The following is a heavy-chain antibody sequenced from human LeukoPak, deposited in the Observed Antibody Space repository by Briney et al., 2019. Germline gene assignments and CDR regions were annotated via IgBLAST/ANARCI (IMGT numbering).Heavy chain of an antibody. CDR3: ARDRGAPDSLDL. Sequence: PGGSLRLSCATSGLTFSVYWMYWLRQAPGKGLVGVSRTSSDGCSTPYADSVKGRFTMSSHNAKNTLYLQMSSLRAEDTAVFYCARDRGAPDSLDLWGLETMVTVSS. CDR1: GLTFSVYW. D-gene: IGHD3-10*01. V-gene: IGHV3-74*01. CDR2: TSSDGCST. J-gene: IGHJ3*01.